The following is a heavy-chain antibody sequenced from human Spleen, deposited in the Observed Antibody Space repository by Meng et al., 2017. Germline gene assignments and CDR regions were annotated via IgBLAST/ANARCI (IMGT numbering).Heavy chain of an antibody. D-gene: IGHD2-15*01. J-gene: IGHJ6*02. CDR2: VGYNGNNK. Sequence: GGSLRPSCATSGFAFNTYYMHWVRQAPGKGLEWVAVVGYNGNNKYYADSVKGRFTILRDDSKNTLYLKMNNLRDDDTAVYYCVRAALRVEVVIVADNGMDVWGQGTKVTVSS. V-gene: IGHV3-33*01. CDR1: GFAFNTYY. CDR3: VRAALRVEVVIVADNGMDV.